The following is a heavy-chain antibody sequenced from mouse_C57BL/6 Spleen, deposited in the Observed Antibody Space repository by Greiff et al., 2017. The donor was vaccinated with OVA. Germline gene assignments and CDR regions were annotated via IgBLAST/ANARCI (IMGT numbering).Heavy chain of an antibody. CDR1: GYSITSGYY. Sequence: ESGPGLVKPSQSLSLTCSVTGYSITSGYYWNWSRQFPGNKLEWMGYISYDGSNNYNPSLKNRISITRDTSKNQFFLKLNSVATEDTATYYCARDGGYWYFDVWGTGTTVTVSS. CDR2: ISYDGSN. CDR3: ARDGGYWYFDV. J-gene: IGHJ1*03. V-gene: IGHV3-6*01.